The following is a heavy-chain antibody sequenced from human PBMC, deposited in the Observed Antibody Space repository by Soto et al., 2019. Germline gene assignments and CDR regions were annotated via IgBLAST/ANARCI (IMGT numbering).Heavy chain of an antibody. V-gene: IGHV3-30*03. CDR1: GFTFNEYG. Sequence: QEQLVESGGGVIQPGRSLRLSCVVSGFTFNEYGMHWVRQAPGKGLQWVAHISLDGNNKAHTDSVRGRFTISRDNSKNTLYLQMDSLRAEDTAVYFCAREHGSGSFQLESWGQGTLVIVSS. CDR2: ISLDGNNK. J-gene: IGHJ4*02. CDR3: AREHGSGSFQLES. D-gene: IGHD3-10*01.